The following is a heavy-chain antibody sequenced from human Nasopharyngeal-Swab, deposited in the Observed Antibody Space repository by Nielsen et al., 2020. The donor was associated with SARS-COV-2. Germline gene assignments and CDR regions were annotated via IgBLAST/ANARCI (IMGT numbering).Heavy chain of an antibody. Sequence: GGSLRLSCSASGFIFSSFPMQWVRQAPGKGLESISAISSSGANAYYSDSVQGRFTISRDNSINTLYLQMSSLRTEDTAVYYCVKRVGDTPKVTDLDYWGQGTLVTVSS. D-gene: IGHD5-18*01. V-gene: IGHV3-64D*08. CDR3: VKRVGDTPKVTDLDY. CDR2: ISSSGANA. J-gene: IGHJ4*02. CDR1: GFIFSSFP.